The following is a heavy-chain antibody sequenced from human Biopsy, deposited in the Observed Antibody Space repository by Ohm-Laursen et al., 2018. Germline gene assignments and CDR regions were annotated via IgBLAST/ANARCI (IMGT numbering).Heavy chain of an antibody. J-gene: IGHJ4*02. CDR1: GFSVNDNY. V-gene: IGHV3-53*01. CDR3: ARGGIVSVRGYGRMGLFYFDS. CDR2: IYGDGRT. D-gene: IGHD5-18*01. Sequence: SLRLSCAASGFSVNDNYMSWVRQAPGKGLEWVSFIYGDGRTFYAGSVKDRFTLSRDTSNNLMFLQMDSLRADDTAVYYCARGGIVSVRGYGRMGLFYFDSWGQGILVTVAS.